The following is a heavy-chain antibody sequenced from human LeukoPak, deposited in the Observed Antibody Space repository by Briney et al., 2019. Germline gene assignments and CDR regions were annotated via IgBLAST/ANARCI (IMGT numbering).Heavy chain of an antibody. CDR2: IYYSGTT. J-gene: IGHJ4*02. CDR1: GGFINSYY. CDR3: ARGGSGIAARLYYFDY. D-gene: IGHD6-6*01. V-gene: IGHV4-59*01. Sequence: PSETLSLTCTVSGGFINSYYWSWIRQPPGKGLEWIGYIYYSGTTHYNPSLKSRVTISVDTSKNQFSLRLSSVTAADTAVYYCARGGSGIAARLYYFDYWGQGTLVTVSS.